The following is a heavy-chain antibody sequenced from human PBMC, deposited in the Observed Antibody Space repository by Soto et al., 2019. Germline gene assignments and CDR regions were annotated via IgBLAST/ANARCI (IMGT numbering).Heavy chain of an antibody. J-gene: IGHJ4*02. V-gene: IGHV3-53*01. Sequence: SLRLSCAASGFSVTGNHMTWVRQAPGKGLEWVSSLYTGGTTYYADSVQGRFTISRDSSKNTLFLQMDRLRVEDSAVYYCARDLATVGKGFDSWGPGTLVTVSS. CDR3: ARDLATVGKGFDS. D-gene: IGHD5-12*01. CDR2: LYTGGTT. CDR1: GFSVTGNH.